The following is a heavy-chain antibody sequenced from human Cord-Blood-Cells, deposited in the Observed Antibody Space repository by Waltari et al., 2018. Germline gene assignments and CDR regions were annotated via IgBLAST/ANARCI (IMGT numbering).Heavy chain of an antibody. J-gene: IGHJ4*02. V-gene: IGHV4-34*01. CDR2: INHSGST. Sequence: QVQLQQWGAGLLKPSETLSLTCAGYGGSFRGYSWSWIRQPPGKGLEWMGEINHSGSTNYNPSLKSRVTISVDTSKTQFSLKLSSVTAADTAVYYCARGQTGDRGGYYFDYWGQGTLVTVSS. CDR1: GGSFRGYS. CDR3: ARGQTGDRGGYYFDY. D-gene: IGHD7-27*01.